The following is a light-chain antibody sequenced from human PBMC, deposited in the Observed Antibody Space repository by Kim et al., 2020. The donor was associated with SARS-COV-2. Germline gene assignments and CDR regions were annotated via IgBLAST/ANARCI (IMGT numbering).Light chain of an antibody. CDR3: LLSHSDARPVE. CDR2: DIS. CDR1: TGPVTSRPY. J-gene: IGLJ2*01. V-gene: IGLV7-46*01. Sequence: FPLTLGSTTGPVTSRPYPFWLQQNPGQAPRTLIYDISTRHSWTPARFSGSPFGGKAALTLSGALPEDEADYYCLLSHSDARPVEFGGGTQLTVL.